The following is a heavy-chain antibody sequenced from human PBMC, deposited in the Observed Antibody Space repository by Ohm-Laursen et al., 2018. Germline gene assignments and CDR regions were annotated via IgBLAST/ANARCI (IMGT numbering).Heavy chain of an antibody. Sequence: GSLRLSCTASGFTFSSYSMNWVRQAPGKGLEWVSSISSSSSYIYYADSVKGRFTISRDNAKNSLYLQMNSLRAEDTAVYYCARGPKTYYYDSSGYYYAEYFQHWGQGTLVTVSS. D-gene: IGHD3-22*01. V-gene: IGHV3-21*01. CDR3: ARGPKTYYYDSSGYYYAEYFQH. CDR2: ISSSSSYI. J-gene: IGHJ1*01. CDR1: GFTFSSYS.